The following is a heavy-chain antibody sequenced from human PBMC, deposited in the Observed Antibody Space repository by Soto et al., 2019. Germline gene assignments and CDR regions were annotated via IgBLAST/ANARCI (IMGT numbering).Heavy chain of an antibody. D-gene: IGHD3-22*01. J-gene: IGHJ4*02. CDR2: SRDKAQGYST. CDR3: VRATYFSDSSGYTRCFDS. Sequence: TGVWLRLSWGGCRFTLSDYYIYGVGEAPGKGLECVRRSRDKAQGYSTAYAASVKGRFTTSRDESKKSVYLQMNSLKTEDTAVYYCVRATYFSDSSGYTRCFDSWGQGTLVSVSS. CDR1: RFTLSDYY. V-gene: IGHV3-72*01.